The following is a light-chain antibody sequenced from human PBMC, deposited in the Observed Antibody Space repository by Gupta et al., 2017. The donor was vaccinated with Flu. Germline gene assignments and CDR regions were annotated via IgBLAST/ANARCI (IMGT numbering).Light chain of an antibody. Sequence: NCKSSQSVLYDASEKNYLSWYQQKPGQPPKVLINWASIRESGVPDRFSGSGSVTDFTLTINSLQAEDVAVYYCQKSYGIPLTFGGGTKVEIK. J-gene: IGKJ4*01. CDR2: WAS. V-gene: IGKV4-1*01. CDR1: QSVLYDASEKNY. CDR3: QKSYGIPLT.